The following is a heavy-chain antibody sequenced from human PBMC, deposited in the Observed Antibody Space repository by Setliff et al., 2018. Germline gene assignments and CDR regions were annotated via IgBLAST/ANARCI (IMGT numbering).Heavy chain of an antibody. D-gene: IGHD5-18*01. CDR2: IYHNGTT. CDR1: GGSISPYF. V-gene: IGHV4-59*01. Sequence: SETLSLTCSVSGGSISPYFWSWIRQPPGKGLEWIGYIYHNGTTNFNPSLKTRVTMSVDTSKNQFALNLTSVTAADTAVYYCVRDRTAYSYGLDVWGQGTTVTVSS. CDR3: VRDRTAYSYGLDV. J-gene: IGHJ6*02.